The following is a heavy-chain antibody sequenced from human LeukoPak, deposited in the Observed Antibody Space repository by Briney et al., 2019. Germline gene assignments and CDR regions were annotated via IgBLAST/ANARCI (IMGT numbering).Heavy chain of an antibody. Sequence: SETLSLTCTVSGDSISSSRHSWGWIRQPPGKGLEWIGSISYSGSTYYNPSLKTRVTVSVDTSENQFSLKLSSVTAADSTVYYCVRIYCTSTSCYGDSYYGMDVWGQGTTVTVS. CDR3: VRIYCTSTSCYGDSYYGMDV. CDR2: ISYSGST. D-gene: IGHD2-2*01. V-gene: IGHV4-39*01. CDR1: GDSISSSRHS. J-gene: IGHJ6*02.